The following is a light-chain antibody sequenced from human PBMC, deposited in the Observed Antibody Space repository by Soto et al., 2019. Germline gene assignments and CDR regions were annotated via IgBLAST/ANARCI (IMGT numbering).Light chain of an antibody. V-gene: IGKV1-33*01. CDR2: DAS. J-gene: IGKJ5*01. Sequence: DIQMTQSPSSLSASVGDRVTITCQASRDIGKYLNWFQEKPGKAPKLLIYDASNLQTGVPSRFSGGGSGTDFSFTISSLQPEDFATYYCQQYNSLPPTCGQGTRL. CDR1: RDIGKY. CDR3: QQYNSLPPT.